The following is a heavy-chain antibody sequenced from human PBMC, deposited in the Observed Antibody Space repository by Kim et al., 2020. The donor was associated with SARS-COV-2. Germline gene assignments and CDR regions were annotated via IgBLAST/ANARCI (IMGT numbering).Heavy chain of an antibody. CDR1: GFTFRSYA. J-gene: IGHJ4*02. V-gene: IGHV3-64*02. CDR2: ITDNGGTT. CDR3: ASVFPRSGSYDF. Sequence: GGSLRLSCAGSGFTFRSYAMQWVRQAPGKGLEYVSAITDNGGTTFYADSVKGRFTISRDNSKNMVYLQMGSLRPEDTAVYYCASVFPRSGSYDFWGQGILVTVSS. D-gene: IGHD1-26*01.